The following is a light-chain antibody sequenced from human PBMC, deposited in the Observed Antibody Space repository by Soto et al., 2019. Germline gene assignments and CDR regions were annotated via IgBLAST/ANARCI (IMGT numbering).Light chain of an antibody. CDR2: GAS. Sequence: EVVLTQSPGSLSLSPGDRATLSCRASQSVYINYLAWYQQKPGQAPRLLIYGASSRATGIPVRFSGSGSGTDFILTISSLEPEDFAVYSCQQYGTSPYTFGQGTKVESK. CDR3: QQYGTSPYT. V-gene: IGKV3-20*01. CDR1: QSVYINY. J-gene: IGKJ2*01.